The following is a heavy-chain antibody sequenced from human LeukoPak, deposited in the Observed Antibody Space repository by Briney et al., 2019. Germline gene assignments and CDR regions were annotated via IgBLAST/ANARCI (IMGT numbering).Heavy chain of an antibody. CDR1: GCSISSNY. J-gene: IGHJ4*02. CDR2: SYYSGST. Sequence: SETLSFNCTGSGCSISSNYWSWLRQPPGQGLEWIGYSYYSGSTNYNPSHKSRVTISVDTSKNQFSLKLSSVTAADTAVYYCARDQVKGYFDYWGQGTLVTVSS. V-gene: IGHV4-59*01. D-gene: IGHD2-21*01. CDR3: ARDQVKGYFDY.